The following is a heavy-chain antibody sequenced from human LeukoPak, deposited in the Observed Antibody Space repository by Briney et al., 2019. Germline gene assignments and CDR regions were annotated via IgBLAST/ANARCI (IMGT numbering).Heavy chain of an antibody. D-gene: IGHD5-18*01. J-gene: IGHJ4*02. V-gene: IGHV4-30-4*08. CDR1: GGSISSGDYY. Sequence: SQTLSLTCTVSGGSISSGDYYWSWIRQPPGKGLEWIGYIYYSGSTYYNPSLKSRVTISVDKSKNQFSLKLSSVTAADTAVYYCARGGSYSYGYGFDYWGQGTLVTVSS. CDR2: IYYSGST. CDR3: ARGGSYSYGYGFDY.